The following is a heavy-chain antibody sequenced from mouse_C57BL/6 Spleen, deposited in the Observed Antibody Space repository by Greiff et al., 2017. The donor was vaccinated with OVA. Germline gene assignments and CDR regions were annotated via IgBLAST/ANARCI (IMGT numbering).Heavy chain of an antibody. D-gene: IGHD1-1*01. V-gene: IGHV1-80*01. CDR1: GYAFSSYW. CDR2: IYPGDGDT. Sequence: VQLQQSGAELVKPGASVKISCKASGYAFSSYWMDWVKQRPGQGLEWIGQIYPGDGDTNYNEKFKGKATLTADTSSSTAYMHLSSLTYEDSAVYFCARGETRVGDTMDYWGQGTSVTVSS. J-gene: IGHJ4*01. CDR3: ARGETRVGDTMDY.